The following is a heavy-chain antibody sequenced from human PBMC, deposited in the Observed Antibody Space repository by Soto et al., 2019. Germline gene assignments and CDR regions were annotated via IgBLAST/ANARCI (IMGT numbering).Heavy chain of an antibody. CDR3: ARVHVDYWYFDL. CDR2: IYYTGST. V-gene: IGHV4-59*01. CDR1: GGSISSYY. J-gene: IGHJ2*01. Sequence: QVQLQESGPGLVKPSEILSLTCTVSGGSISSYYWSWIRQPPGKGLEWIGYIYYTGSTNHNPSLRSRATISVDTSKNQFSLKLSSVTAADTAVYYCARVHVDYWYFDLWGRGTLVTVSS.